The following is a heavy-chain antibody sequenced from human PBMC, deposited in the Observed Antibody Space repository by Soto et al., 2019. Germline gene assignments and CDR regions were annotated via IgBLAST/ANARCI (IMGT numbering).Heavy chain of an antibody. J-gene: IGHJ6*03. Sequence: ASVRGSCKASGYGFTSYDINWVRQATGQGLEWMGWMNPNSGNTGYAQKFQGRVTMTRNTSISTAYMELSSLRSEDTAVYFCARSRSPFYYYMDVWGKGTTVTVSS. CDR2: MNPNSGNT. V-gene: IGHV1-8*01. CDR3: ARSRSPFYYYMDV. CDR1: GYGFTSYD.